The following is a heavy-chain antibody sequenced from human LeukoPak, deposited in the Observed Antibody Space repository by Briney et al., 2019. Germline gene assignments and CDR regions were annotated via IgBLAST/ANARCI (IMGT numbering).Heavy chain of an antibody. CDR3: ARDPIYSNYWFDP. V-gene: IGHV1-2*02. D-gene: IGHD4-11*01. CDR1: GYTFTGYY. CDR2: INPNSGVT. Sequence: GASVKVSCKASGYTFTGYYIHWVRQAPGQGLEWMGWINPNSGVTNFAQKFRGRVTMTRDTSITSAYMELTRLTSDDTAVYYCARDPIYSNYWFDPWGQGTLVTVSS. J-gene: IGHJ5*02.